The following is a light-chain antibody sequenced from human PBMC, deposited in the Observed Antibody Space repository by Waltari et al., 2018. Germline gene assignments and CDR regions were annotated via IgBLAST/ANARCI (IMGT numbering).Light chain of an antibody. J-gene: IGKJ3*01. Sequence: EIVLTQSPATLPLSPGGRATRSCRASQSISSNVAWYQQKPGQAPRLLIYDVSNRAAGIPDRFSGSGSGTDFTLTISSLEPEDFAVYYCQHRGNFFTFGPGTKVDIK. V-gene: IGKV3-11*01. CDR3: QHRGNFFT. CDR2: DVS. CDR1: QSISSN.